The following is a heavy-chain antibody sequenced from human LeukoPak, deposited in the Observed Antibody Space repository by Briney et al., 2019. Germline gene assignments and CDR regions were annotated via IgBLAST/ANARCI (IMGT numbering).Heavy chain of an antibody. CDR2: ISGSGSST. V-gene: IGHV3-23*01. CDR1: GFTFSNYA. CDR3: AREEPSWPYSSSSRWFDP. D-gene: IGHD6-6*01. Sequence: GGSLRLSCAASGFTFSNYAMTWVRQAPGKGLEWVSGISGSGSSTYYADSVKGRFTLSRDYPKNTLYLQMNSLRAEDTAVYYCAREEPSWPYSSSSRWFDPWGQGTLVTVSS. J-gene: IGHJ5*02.